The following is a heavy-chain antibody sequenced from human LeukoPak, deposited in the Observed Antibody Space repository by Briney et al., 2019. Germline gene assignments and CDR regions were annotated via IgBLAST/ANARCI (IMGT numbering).Heavy chain of an antibody. CDR3: ARGVAVAGLFDY. CDR1: GGSISSYH. D-gene: IGHD6-19*01. V-gene: IGHV4-4*07. CDR2: IYTSGST. Sequence: SETLSLTCTVSGGSISSYHWSWIRQPAGKGLEWIGRIYTSGSTNYNPSLKSRVTMSVDTSKNQFSLKLSSVPAADTAVYYCARGVAVAGLFDYWGQGTLVTVSS. J-gene: IGHJ4*02.